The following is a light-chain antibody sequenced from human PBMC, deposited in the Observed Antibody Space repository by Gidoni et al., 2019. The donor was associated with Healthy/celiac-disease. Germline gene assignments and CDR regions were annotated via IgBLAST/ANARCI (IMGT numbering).Light chain of an antibody. V-gene: IGLV3-21*02. Sequence: SYGLTQPPSVSVAPGQTARITCGGNNIGSKSVHGYQQKPGQAPVLVVYEDGDRPSGIPERFSGSNSGNTATLTIIRVEAGDEADYYCQVWDSSSAPWVFGGGTKLTVL. CDR2: EDG. CDR1: NIGSKS. J-gene: IGLJ3*02. CDR3: QVWDSSSAPWV.